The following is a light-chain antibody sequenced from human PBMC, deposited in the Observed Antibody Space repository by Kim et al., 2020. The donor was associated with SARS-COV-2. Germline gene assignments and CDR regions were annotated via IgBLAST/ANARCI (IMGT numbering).Light chain of an antibody. CDR3: QQYNNSTLT. Sequence: VDRATLPCPASQSGIINVAWYLPKPGQATRPLIYATSTTATASPARLSCSASGIEYTLPITSLESDDFADYYCQQYNNSTLTFGGGTKVWIK. CDR2: ATS. V-gene: IGKV3-15*01. J-gene: IGKJ4*01. CDR1: QSGIIN.